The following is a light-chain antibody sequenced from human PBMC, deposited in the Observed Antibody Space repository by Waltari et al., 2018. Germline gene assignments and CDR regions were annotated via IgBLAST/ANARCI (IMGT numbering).Light chain of an antibody. Sequence: EIEMTQSPAIMSVSPGERVTLSCRASQNISNNFAWYQQKPGQAPRLLSYGPTTRASGIPGRFRGSGSGTESTLTIDGLQSEDFAVYYCLQYNDWPPLFTFGPGTKVEIK. CDR2: GPT. V-gene: IGKV3-15*01. CDR1: QNISNN. CDR3: LQYNDWPPLFT. J-gene: IGKJ3*01.